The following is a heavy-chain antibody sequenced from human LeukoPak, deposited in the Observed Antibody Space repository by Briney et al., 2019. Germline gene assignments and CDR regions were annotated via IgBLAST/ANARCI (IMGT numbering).Heavy chain of an antibody. CDR2: ISYDGSNK. V-gene: IGHV3-30*18. CDR1: GFTFSSYG. D-gene: IGHD2-2*01. J-gene: IGHJ6*02. Sequence: GGSLRLSCAASGFTFSSYGMHWVRQAPGKGLEWVAVISYDGSNKYYADSVKGRFTISRDNSKNTLYLQMNSLRAEDTAVYYCAKTTRPRGPSWTENYYYYGMDVWGQGTTVTVSS. CDR3: AKTTRPRGPSWTENYYYYGMDV.